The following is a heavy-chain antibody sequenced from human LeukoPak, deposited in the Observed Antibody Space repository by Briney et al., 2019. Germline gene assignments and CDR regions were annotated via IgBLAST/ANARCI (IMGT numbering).Heavy chain of an antibody. J-gene: IGHJ4*02. CDR3: ASSRNPIRFLEWLSMDY. V-gene: IGHV1-69*05. Sequence: SGKVSCKASGGTFSSYAISWVRQAPGQGLEWMGGIIPIFGTANYAQKFQGRVTITTDESTSTAYMELSSLRSEDTAVYYCASSRNPIRFLEWLSMDYWGQGTLVTVSS. CDR1: GGTFSSYA. CDR2: IIPIFGTA. D-gene: IGHD3-3*01.